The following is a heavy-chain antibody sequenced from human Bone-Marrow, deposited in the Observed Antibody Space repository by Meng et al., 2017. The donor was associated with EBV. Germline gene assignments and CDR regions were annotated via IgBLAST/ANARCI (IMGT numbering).Heavy chain of an antibody. CDR1: GYTFTSYA. CDR3: ARGVLGMVYYFDY. Sequence: QVQLVQSGSELKKPGASGKISCSAAGYTFTSYAMNWVRQAPGQGLEWMGWISTNTGNPTYAQGFTGRFVFSLDTSVSTAYLQISSLKAEDTAVYYCARGVLGMVYYFDYWGQGTLVTVSS. D-gene: IGHD3-10*01. V-gene: IGHV7-4-1*02. J-gene: IGHJ4*02. CDR2: ISTNTGNP.